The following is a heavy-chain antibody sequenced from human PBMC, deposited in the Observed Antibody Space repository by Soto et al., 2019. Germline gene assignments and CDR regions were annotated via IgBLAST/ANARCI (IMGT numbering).Heavy chain of an antibody. J-gene: IGHJ6*02. Sequence: QVQLVQSGAEVKKPGSSVKVSCKISGGTFSSYAINWVRQAPGQGLEWMGGIIPISDTTNYAQKFQGRATITADQSTFSSYMELRGLSSEDTALYYCARDPGYSYGHPPHRGMDVWGQGTTVTVSS. CDR2: IIPISDTT. CDR3: ARDPGYSYGHPPHRGMDV. V-gene: IGHV1-69*01. CDR1: GGTFSSYA. D-gene: IGHD5-18*01.